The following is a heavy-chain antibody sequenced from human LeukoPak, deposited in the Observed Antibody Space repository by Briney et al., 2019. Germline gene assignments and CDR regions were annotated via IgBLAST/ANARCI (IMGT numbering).Heavy chain of an antibody. CDR1: GFTFDDYA. V-gene: IGHV3-9*01. J-gene: IGHJ3*02. CDR2: ISWNSGSI. CDR3: ATDPPWTNDAFDI. D-gene: IGHD1-1*01. Sequence: GRSLRLSCAASGFTFDDYAMHWVRQAPGKGLEWVSGISWNSGSIGYADSVKGRFTISRDNAENSLYLQMNSLRVEDTAVYYCATDPPWTNDAFDIWGQGTMVTVSS.